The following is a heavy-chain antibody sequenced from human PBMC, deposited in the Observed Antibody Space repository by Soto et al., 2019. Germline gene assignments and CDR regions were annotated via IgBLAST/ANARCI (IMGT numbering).Heavy chain of an antibody. CDR2: ISAYNGNT. Sequence: ASVKVSCKASGYTFTSYGISWVRQAPGQGLEWMGWISAYNGNTNYAQKLQGRVTMTTDTSTSTAYMELRSLRSDDTAVYYCESDIVVVPAASASYYYYYGMDVWGQGTTVTVSS. J-gene: IGHJ6*02. D-gene: IGHD2-2*01. CDR1: GYTFTSYG. CDR3: ESDIVVVPAASASYYYYYGMDV. V-gene: IGHV1-18*01.